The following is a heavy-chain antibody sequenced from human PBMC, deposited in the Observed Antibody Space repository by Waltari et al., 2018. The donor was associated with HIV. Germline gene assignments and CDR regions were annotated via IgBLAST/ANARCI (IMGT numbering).Heavy chain of an antibody. V-gene: IGHV3-53*02. CDR1: EFTVRSDY. J-gene: IGHJ3*02. Sequence: EVQLVETGGGLIQPGGSLRLSCAASEFTVRSDYMRWVRQAPGKGLEWVSVIYSGGSTYYADSVKGRFTISRDNSKNTLYLQMNSLRAEDTAIYYCARGSEYSGYADAFDIWGQGTMVTVSS. CDR2: IYSGGST. CDR3: ARGSEYSGYADAFDI. D-gene: IGHD5-12*01.